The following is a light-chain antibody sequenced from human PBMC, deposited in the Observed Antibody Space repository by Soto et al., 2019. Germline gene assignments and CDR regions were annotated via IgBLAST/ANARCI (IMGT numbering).Light chain of an antibody. V-gene: IGLV2-14*01. Sequence: QSALTQPASVSGSPGQSITISCTGTSSDAGGYNYVSWYQQHPGKAPKLMIYDVSNRPSGVSNRFSGSKSGNTASLTISGLQAEDGADYYCSSYTISSTVVFGGGTKLTVL. CDR3: SSYTISSTVV. J-gene: IGLJ2*01. CDR2: DVS. CDR1: SSDAGGYNY.